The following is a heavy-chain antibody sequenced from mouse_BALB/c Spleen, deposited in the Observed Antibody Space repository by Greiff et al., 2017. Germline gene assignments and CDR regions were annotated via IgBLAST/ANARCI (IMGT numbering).Heavy chain of an antibody. CDR2: INPSSGYT. CDR1: GYTFTSYT. V-gene: IGHV1-4*02. J-gene: IGHJ3*01. D-gene: IGHD2-14*01. Sequence: VQLQESAAELARPGASVKMSCKASGYTFTSYTMHWVKQRPGQGLEWIGYINPSSGYTEYNQKFKDKTTLTADKSSSTAYMQLSSLTSEDSAVYYCARDRYDGAWFAYWGQGTLVTVSA. CDR3: ARDRYDGAWFAY.